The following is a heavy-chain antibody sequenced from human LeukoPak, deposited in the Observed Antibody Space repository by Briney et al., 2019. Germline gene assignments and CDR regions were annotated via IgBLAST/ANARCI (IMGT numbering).Heavy chain of an antibody. J-gene: IGHJ5*02. CDR2: IYYSGST. CDR1: GGSISSYY. D-gene: IGHD3-9*01. CDR3: ARRLRYFDVDWFDP. V-gene: IGHV4-59*08. Sequence: SETLSLTCTVSGGSISSYYWSWIRQPPGKGLEWIGYIYYSGSTNYNPSLKSRVTISVDTSKNQFSLKLSSVTAADTAVYYCARRLRYFDVDWFDPWGQGTLVTVSS.